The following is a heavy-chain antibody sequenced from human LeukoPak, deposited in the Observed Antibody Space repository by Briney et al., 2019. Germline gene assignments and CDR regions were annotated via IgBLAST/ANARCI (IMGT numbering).Heavy chain of an antibody. V-gene: IGHV3-23*01. CDR3: SKDLGYYDSSGYYSDAFDI. CDR1: GFTFSSYA. J-gene: IGHJ3*02. CDR2: ISGGGGST. D-gene: IGHD3-22*01. Sequence: GGSLRLSCAASGFTFSSYAMSWVRQAPGKGLEWVSAISGGGGSTYYADSVKGRFTISRANSKNTLYLQMNSLRAEETAVYHCSKDLGYYDSSGYYSDAFDIWGQGTMVTVSS.